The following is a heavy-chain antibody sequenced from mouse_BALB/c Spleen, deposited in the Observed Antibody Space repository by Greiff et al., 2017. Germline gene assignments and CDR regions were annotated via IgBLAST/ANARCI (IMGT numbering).Heavy chain of an antibody. Sequence: DVKLQESGPGLVKPSQSLSLTCSVTGYSITSGYYWNWIRQFPGNKLEWMGYISYDGSNNYNPSLKNRISITRDTSKNQFFLKLNSVTTEDTATYYCARDRRAMITTAYWGQGTLVTVSA. V-gene: IGHV3-6*02. J-gene: IGHJ3*01. CDR1: GYSITSGYY. D-gene: IGHD2-4*01. CDR3: ARDRRAMITTAY. CDR2: ISYDGSN.